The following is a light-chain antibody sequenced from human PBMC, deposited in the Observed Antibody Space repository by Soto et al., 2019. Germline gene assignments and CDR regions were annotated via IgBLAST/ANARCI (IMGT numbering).Light chain of an antibody. V-gene: IGKV1-27*01. J-gene: IGKJ1*01. CDR3: KKYDRTPWT. CDR2: GAS. CDR1: QGVRNY. Sequence: DIQMTQSPSSLSASVGDRVTITCRASQGVRNYLAWYQQKPGKVPKLLIYGASTLQSGVQSRFSGSGSGTDFTLTIRSLQPEDVATYYCKKYDRTPWTFGQGTKVDIK.